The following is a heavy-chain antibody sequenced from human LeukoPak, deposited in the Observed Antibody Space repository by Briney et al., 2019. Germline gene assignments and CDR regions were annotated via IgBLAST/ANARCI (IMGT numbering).Heavy chain of an antibody. J-gene: IGHJ6*02. CDR1: GYTFTNYA. Sequence: GASVKVTCKASGYTFTNYAMHWVRQAPGQRLEWTGWINAGNGNTKYSQKFQGRVTITTDTSASTAYMELSSLRSEDTAVYYCTRGTIFGVVSFYYGLDVWGQGTTVTVSS. D-gene: IGHD3-3*01. V-gene: IGHV1-3*01. CDR2: INAGNGNT. CDR3: TRGTIFGVVSFYYGLDV.